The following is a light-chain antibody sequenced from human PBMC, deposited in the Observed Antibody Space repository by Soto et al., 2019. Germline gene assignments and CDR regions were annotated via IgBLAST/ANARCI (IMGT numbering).Light chain of an antibody. CDR1: SSDVGAYDY. CDR2: DVN. J-gene: IGLJ1*01. CDR3: VSYTASSTYV. V-gene: IGLV2-14*03. Sequence: QSALTQPASVSGSPGQSITISCSGTSSDVGAYDYVSWYQYYPGKAPKLIIYDVNNRPSGVSDRFSGSKSGNTASLTISGLQAEDEADYYCVSYTASSTYVFGTGTKVTVL.